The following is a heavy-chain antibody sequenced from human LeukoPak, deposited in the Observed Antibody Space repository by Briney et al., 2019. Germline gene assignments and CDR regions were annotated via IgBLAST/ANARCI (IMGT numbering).Heavy chain of an antibody. CDR3: ARDGLLGLPLDY. CDR2: IKTDGSST. V-gene: IGHV3-74*01. CDR1: GFTFSSYW. J-gene: IGHJ4*02. Sequence: GGSLRLSCAASGFTFSSYWMHWVRQAPGKGLVWVSRIKTDGSSTNYADSVKGRFTISRDNAKNTLYPQMNSLRAEDTAVYYCARDGLLGLPLDYWGQGTLVTVSS. D-gene: IGHD5-18*01.